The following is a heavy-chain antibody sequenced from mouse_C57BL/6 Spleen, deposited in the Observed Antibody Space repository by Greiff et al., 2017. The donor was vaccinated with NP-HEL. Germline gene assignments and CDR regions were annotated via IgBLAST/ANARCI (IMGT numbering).Heavy chain of an antibody. CDR1: GFTFSDYY. Sequence: EVQLVESGGGLVQPGGSLKLSCAASGFTFSDYYMYWVRQTPEKRLEWVAYISNGGGSTYYPDTVKGRFTISRDNAKNTLYLQMSRLKSEDTAMYYCARQGDYDAWFAYWGQGTLVTVSA. CDR2: ISNGGGST. J-gene: IGHJ3*01. CDR3: ARQGDYDAWFAY. D-gene: IGHD2-4*01. V-gene: IGHV5-12*01.